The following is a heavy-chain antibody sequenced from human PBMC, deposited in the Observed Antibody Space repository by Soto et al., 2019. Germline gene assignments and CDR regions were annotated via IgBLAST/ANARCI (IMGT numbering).Heavy chain of an antibody. V-gene: IGHV5-51*01. CDR2: IYPGDSDT. D-gene: IGHD1-20*01. Sequence: VNPPGESLKISCKGSGYSFTSYWIGWVRQMPGKGLEWMGIIYPGDSDTRYSPSFQGQVTISADKSISTAYLQWSSLKASDTAMYYCARHPVNFNWNDFARGHYYYYYMDVWGKGTTVTVSS. J-gene: IGHJ6*03. CDR3: ARHPVNFNWNDFARGHYYYYYMDV. CDR1: GYSFTSYW.